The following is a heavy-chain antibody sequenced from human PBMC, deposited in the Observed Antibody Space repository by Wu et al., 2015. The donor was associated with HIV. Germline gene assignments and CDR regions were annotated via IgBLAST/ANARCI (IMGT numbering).Heavy chain of an antibody. CDR3: ARDTGYSYGWGGFDY. D-gene: IGHD5-18*01. Sequence: QVQLVQSGAEVKKPGASVKVSCKASGYTFTGYYMHWVRQAPGQGLEWMGWINPNSGGTNYAQKFQGRVTMTRDTSISTAYMELSRLRSDDTAVYYCARDTGYSYGWGGFDYWGQGTLVTVSS. J-gene: IGHJ4*02. V-gene: IGHV1-2*02. CDR1: GYTFTGYY. CDR2: INPNSGGT.